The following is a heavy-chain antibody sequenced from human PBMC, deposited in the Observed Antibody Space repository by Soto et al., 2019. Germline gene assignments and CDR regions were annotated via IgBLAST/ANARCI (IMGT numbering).Heavy chain of an antibody. CDR1: GDSITSGGYY. V-gene: IGHV4-31*03. D-gene: IGHD3-10*01. J-gene: IGHJ6*02. CDR3: ARDYYGAGSQYYYYGMEV. Sequence: KTSETLSLTCTVSGDSITSGGYYWSWLRQPPGKGLEWIGYIYHSGGASYNPSLRGRAVISIDTSKNQFSLRLNAVTAAGTATYYCARDYYGAGSQYYYYGMEVWGQGTTVTVSS. CDR2: IYHSGGA.